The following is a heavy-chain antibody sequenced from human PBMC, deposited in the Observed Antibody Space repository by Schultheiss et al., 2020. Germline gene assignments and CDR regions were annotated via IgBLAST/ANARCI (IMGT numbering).Heavy chain of an antibody. J-gene: IGHJ6*02. Sequence: GGSLRLSCAASGFTFSSYGMHWVRQAPGKGLEWVSGIVGSDGSTYYADSVKGRFTISRDNSKNTLYLQMNSLRAEDTAVYYCARDGDFWSGYPYYYYGMDVWGQGTTVTVSS. CDR3: ARDGDFWSGYPYYYYGMDV. CDR2: IVGSDGST. CDR1: GFTFSSYG. D-gene: IGHD3-3*01. V-gene: IGHV3-23*01.